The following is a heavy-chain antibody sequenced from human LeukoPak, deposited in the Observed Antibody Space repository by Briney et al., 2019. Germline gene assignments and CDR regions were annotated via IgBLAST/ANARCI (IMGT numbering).Heavy chain of an antibody. CDR2: ISYDGGNK. CDR3: AKAPVTSCRGAYCYPFDS. J-gene: IGHJ4*02. V-gene: IGHV3-30*04. Sequence: GGSLRLSCAASGFTFSSYAMSWVRQAPGKGLEWVAVISYDGGNKYYADSVKGRFTISRDNSKNTLHLQMNSLRAEDTAVYYCAKAPVTSCRGAYCYPFDSWGQGTLVTVSS. CDR1: GFTFSSYA. D-gene: IGHD2-21*01.